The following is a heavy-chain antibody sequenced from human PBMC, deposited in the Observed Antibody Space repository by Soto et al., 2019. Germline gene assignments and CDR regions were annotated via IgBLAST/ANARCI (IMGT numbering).Heavy chain of an antibody. J-gene: IGHJ5*01. CDR1: GYTLSNTG. D-gene: IGHD6-13*01. Sequence: QVQLVESGGGVVQPGPSLRLSCAVSGYTLSNTGVHWVRQAPGKGLEWVAMISHDGFSQHYVDSVRGRFTISRDNSKNTLYLQMDSLRPEDTSVYYCATDWGSSGWFNWFDSWGQGTLVIVSS. V-gene: IGHV3-30*03. CDR2: ISHDGFSQ. CDR3: ATDWGSSGWFNWFDS.